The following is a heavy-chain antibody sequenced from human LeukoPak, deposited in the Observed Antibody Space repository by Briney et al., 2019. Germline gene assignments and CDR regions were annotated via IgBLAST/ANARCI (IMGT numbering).Heavy chain of an antibody. V-gene: IGHV4-39*01. Sequence: SETLSLTCTVSGGSISSSSYYWGWIRQPPGKRLEWIWSIYYSGSTYYNPSLKSRVTISVDTSKNQFSLKLSSVTAADTAVYYCATPSSTWRTLMVFDPWGQGTLVTVSS. CDR2: IYYSGST. CDR1: GGSISSSSYY. D-gene: IGHD2-8*01. J-gene: IGHJ5*02. CDR3: ATPSSTWRTLMVFDP.